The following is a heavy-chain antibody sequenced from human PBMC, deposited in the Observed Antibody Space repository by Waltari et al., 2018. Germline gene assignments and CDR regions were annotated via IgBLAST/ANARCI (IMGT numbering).Heavy chain of an antibody. CDR1: GFTFSSYS. D-gene: IGHD3-10*02. CDR2: IKEDGTEK. J-gene: IGHJ5*02. V-gene: IGHV3-7*03. Sequence: EVQLVESGGGLVQPGGSLRLSCVASGFTFSSYSMTWVRQAPGKGLGWVANIKEDGTEKKYVDSVKGRFTISRDNAKNSLYLEMNSLRVEDTAVYYCARGRYVPGPWGQGTLVTVSS. CDR3: ARGRYVPGP.